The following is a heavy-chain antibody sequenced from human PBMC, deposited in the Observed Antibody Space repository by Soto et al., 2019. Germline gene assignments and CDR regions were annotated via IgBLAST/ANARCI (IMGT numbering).Heavy chain of an antibody. CDR3: AKLRYDSSGYYYFDY. J-gene: IGHJ4*02. CDR2: ISGSGGST. CDR1: GFTFSSYA. D-gene: IGHD3-22*01. V-gene: IGHV3-23*01. Sequence: EVQLLESGGGLVQPGGSLRLSCAASGFTFSSYAMSWVRQAPGKGLEWVSAISGSGGSTYYADSVKGRFTISRDNSKNTVYLQMNSLRAEDTAVYYGAKLRYDSSGYYYFDYWGQGTLVTVSS.